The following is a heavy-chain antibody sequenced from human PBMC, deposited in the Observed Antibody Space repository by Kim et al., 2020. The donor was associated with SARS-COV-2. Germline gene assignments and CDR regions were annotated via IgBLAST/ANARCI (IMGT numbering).Heavy chain of an antibody. Sequence: SPSFQGQVTISADKSISTAYLQWSSLKASDTAMYYCARGPYGSGSTVFDYWGQGTLVTVSS. J-gene: IGHJ4*02. CDR3: ARGPYGSGSTVFDY. V-gene: IGHV5-51*01. D-gene: IGHD3-10*01.